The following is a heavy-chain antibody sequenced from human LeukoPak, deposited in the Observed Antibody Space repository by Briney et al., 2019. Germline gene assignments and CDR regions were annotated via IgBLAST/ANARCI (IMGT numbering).Heavy chain of an antibody. CDR1: GFTFDDYG. CDR3: ASQEGGMAVAGYFDY. Sequence: GGSLRLSCAASGFTFDDYGMSWVRQAPGKGLEWVSGINWNGGSTGYADSVKGRFTISRDNAKNSLYLQMNSLRAEDTALYYCASQEGGMAVAGYFDYWGQGTLVTVSS. V-gene: IGHV3-20*04. D-gene: IGHD6-19*01. CDR2: INWNGGST. J-gene: IGHJ4*02.